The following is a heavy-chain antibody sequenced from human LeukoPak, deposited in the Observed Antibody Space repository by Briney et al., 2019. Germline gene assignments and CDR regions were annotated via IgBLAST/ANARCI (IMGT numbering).Heavy chain of an antibody. CDR1: GFTFSSYG. J-gene: IGHJ3*02. CDR2: ISDDGTRK. D-gene: IGHD5-12*01. V-gene: IGHV3-30*03. CDR3: AREFSGYAFDI. Sequence: GGSLRLSCAASGFTFSSYGIHWVRLAPGKGLEWVAVISDDGTRKYYADSVQGRFTISRDNSRNTLYLQMNSLRAEDMAVYYCAREFSGYAFDIWGQGTMVTESS.